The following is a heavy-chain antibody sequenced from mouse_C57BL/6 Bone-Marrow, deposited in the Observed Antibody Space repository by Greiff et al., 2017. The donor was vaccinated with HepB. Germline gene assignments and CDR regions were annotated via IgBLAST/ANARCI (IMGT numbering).Heavy chain of an antibody. Sequence: EVHLVESGGGLVQPGGSMKLSCAASGFTFSDAWMDWVRQSPEKGLEWVAEIRNKANNHATYYAESVKGRFTISRDDSKSSVYLQMNSLRAEDTGIYYCTKGGMLYFDYWGQGTTLTVSS. V-gene: IGHV6-6*01. CDR2: IRNKANNHAT. CDR1: GFTFSDAW. J-gene: IGHJ2*01. D-gene: IGHD2-10*02. CDR3: TKGGMLYFDY.